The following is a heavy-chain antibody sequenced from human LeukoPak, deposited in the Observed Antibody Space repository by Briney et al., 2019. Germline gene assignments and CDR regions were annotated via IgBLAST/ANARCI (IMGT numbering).Heavy chain of an antibody. D-gene: IGHD4-17*01. J-gene: IGHJ4*02. CDR2: VSGTSGNT. CDR1: GFTFSSYA. Sequence: GGSLRLSCAASGFTFSSYALFWVRQAPGQGLAWVSAVSGTSGNTYYANSVKGRFTISRDNSKNTLYLRMNSLRAEDTAVYYCAKVNGDSLDYWGQGTLVTVSS. V-gene: IGHV3-23*01. CDR3: AKVNGDSLDY.